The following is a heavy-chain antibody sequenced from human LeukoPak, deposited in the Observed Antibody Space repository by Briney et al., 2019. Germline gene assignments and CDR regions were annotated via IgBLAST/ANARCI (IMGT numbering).Heavy chain of an antibody. D-gene: IGHD3-16*01. CDR2: IYNDGRT. CDR3: ARDAGGGQIGISVDY. CDR1: GFTFSSYS. J-gene: IGHJ4*02. V-gene: IGHV3-66*01. Sequence: GGSLRLSCAASGFTFSSYSMSWVRQAPGKGLEWVSVIYNDGRTYYADPVKGRFTISRDNSKSTLYLEMNSLRVEDTAVYYCARDAGGGQIGISVDYWGQGTLVTVSS.